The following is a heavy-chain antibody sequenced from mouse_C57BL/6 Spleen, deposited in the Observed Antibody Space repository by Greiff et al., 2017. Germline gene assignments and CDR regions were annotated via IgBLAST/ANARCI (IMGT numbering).Heavy chain of an antibody. V-gene: IGHV1-69*01. Sequence: VQLQQPGAELVMPGASVKLSCKASGYTFTSYWMHWVKQRPGQGLEWIGEIDPSDSYTNYNQKFKGKSTLTVDKSSSTAYMQLSSLTSEDSAVYYCARSVITTADYFDYWGQGTTLTVSS. CDR2: IDPSDSYT. J-gene: IGHJ2*01. D-gene: IGHD1-1*01. CDR1: GYTFTSYW. CDR3: ARSVITTADYFDY.